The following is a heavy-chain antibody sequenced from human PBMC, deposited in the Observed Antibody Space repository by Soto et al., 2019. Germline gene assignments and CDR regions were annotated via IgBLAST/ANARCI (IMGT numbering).Heavy chain of an antibody. Sequence: PGGSLRLSCAASGFTFSSYSMNWVRQAPGKGLEWVSYISSSSSTIYYADSVKGRFTISRDNAKNSLYLQMNSLRDEDTAVYYCAREVAYSGSYYYYGMDVWGQGTTVTVSS. V-gene: IGHV3-48*02. CDR2: ISSSSSTI. CDR3: AREVAYSGSYYYYGMDV. CDR1: GFTFSSYS. J-gene: IGHJ6*02. D-gene: IGHD1-26*01.